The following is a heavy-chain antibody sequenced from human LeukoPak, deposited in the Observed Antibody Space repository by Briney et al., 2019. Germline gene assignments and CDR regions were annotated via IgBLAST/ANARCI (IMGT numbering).Heavy chain of an antibody. J-gene: IGHJ3*02. V-gene: IGHV4-59*08. CDR1: GGXISSYY. Sequence: SETLSLTCTVSGGXISSYYWTWIRQPPGKGLEWIGYIFYSGGSNYNPSLKSRVTISVDTSKNYFSLKLSSVTAADTAVYYCARLGSTFDIWGQGTMVTVSS. D-gene: IGHD2-2*01. CDR2: IFYSGGS. CDR3: ARLGSTFDI.